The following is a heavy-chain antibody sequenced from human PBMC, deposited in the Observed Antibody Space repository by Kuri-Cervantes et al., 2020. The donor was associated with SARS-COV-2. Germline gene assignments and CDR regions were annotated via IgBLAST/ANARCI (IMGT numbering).Heavy chain of an antibody. CDR2: INPNSGGT. Sequence: ASVKVSCKASGYTFTGYYMHWVRQAPGQGLEWMGWINPNSGGTNYAQKFQGRVTMTRDTSISTAYMELSRLRSEDTAVYYCATALSSIAANLNWGQGTLVTVSS. V-gene: IGHV1-2*02. CDR1: GYTFTGYY. CDR3: ATALSSIAANLN. D-gene: IGHD6-13*01. J-gene: IGHJ4*02.